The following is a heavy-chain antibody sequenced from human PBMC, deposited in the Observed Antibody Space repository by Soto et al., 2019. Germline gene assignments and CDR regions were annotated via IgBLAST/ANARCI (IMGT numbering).Heavy chain of an antibody. J-gene: IGHJ4*02. CDR3: ARHPEGLYYDILTGYFDY. D-gene: IGHD3-9*01. V-gene: IGHV4-39*01. CDR1: GGSISSSSYY. Sequence: QLQLQESGPGLVKPSETLSLTCTVSGGSISSSSYYWGWIRQPPGKGLEWIGSIYYSGSTYYNPSLKSRVTISVDTSKNQFSLKLSSVTAADTAVYYCARHPEGLYYDILTGYFDYWGQGTLVTVSS. CDR2: IYYSGST.